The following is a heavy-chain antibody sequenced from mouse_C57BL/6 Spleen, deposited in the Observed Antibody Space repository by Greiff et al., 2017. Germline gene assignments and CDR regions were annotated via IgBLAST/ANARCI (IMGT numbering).Heavy chain of an antibody. V-gene: IGHV3-6*01. Sequence: VQLKESGPGLVKPSQSLSLSCSVTGYSITSGYYWNWIRQFPGNKLEWMGYISYDGSNNYNPSLKNPTSITRDTSTNQFFLKLNSLTTEDTATYSCARGGNFYYGDWGQGTTLTVSS. J-gene: IGHJ2*01. CDR3: ARGGNFYYGD. CDR1: GYSITSGYY. CDR2: ISYDGSN. D-gene: IGHD2-1*01.